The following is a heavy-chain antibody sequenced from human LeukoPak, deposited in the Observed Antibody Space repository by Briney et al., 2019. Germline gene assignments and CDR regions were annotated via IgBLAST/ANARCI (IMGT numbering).Heavy chain of an antibody. Sequence: PSETLSLTCTVSGYPISNGYYWGWIRQPPGKGLEWVGSIYHRGSTYYNPSLRSRVTISLDRSKKKFSLKLTSVTAADTAVYFCARGAEYYAIWRGYAGYSDYWGQGISVTVSS. V-gene: IGHV4-38-2*02. CDR1: GYPISNGYY. CDR2: IYHRGST. J-gene: IGHJ4*02. D-gene: IGHD3-3*01. CDR3: ARGAEYYAIWRGYAGYSDY.